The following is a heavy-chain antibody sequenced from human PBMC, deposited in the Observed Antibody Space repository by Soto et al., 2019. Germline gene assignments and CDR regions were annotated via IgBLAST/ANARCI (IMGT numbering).Heavy chain of an antibody. CDR1: GFTFSGYG. Sequence: GGSLRLSCAASGFTFSGYGMHWVRQAPGKGLEWVAVISYDGSDKYYADSVKGRFTISRDNSKNTLYLQMNSLRAEDTAVYYCAKDPGPQYFDYWGQGTPVTV. J-gene: IGHJ4*02. V-gene: IGHV3-30*18. CDR3: AKDPGPQYFDY. CDR2: ISYDGSDK.